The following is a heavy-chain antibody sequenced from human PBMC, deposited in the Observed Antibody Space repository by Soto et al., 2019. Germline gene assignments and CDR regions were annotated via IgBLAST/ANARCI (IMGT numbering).Heavy chain of an antibody. J-gene: IGHJ4*02. Sequence: QVQLQESGPGLVKPSQTLSLTCTVSGGSISSGGYYWSWIRQHPGKGLEWIGYIYYSGSTYYNPSLKSRVTISVDTSKNQFSLKLSSVTAAGTAVYYCARGIRRIQLWLDYWGQGTLVTVSS. V-gene: IGHV4-31*03. CDR3: ARGIRRIQLWLDY. CDR1: GGSISSGGYY. CDR2: IYYSGST. D-gene: IGHD5-18*01.